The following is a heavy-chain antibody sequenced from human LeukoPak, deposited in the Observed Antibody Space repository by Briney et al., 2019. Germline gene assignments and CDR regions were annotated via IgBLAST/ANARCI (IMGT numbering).Heavy chain of an antibody. CDR3: AREGGSYSDAFDI. J-gene: IGHJ3*02. D-gene: IGHD1-26*01. CDR2: ISSSSSTI. V-gene: IGHV3-48*04. Sequence: PGGSLRLSCAASGFTFSSYSMNWVRQAPGKGLEWVSYISSSSSTIYYADSVKGRFTISRDNAKNSLYLQMNSLRAEDTAVYYCAREGGSYSDAFDIWGQGTMVTVSS. CDR1: GFTFSSYS.